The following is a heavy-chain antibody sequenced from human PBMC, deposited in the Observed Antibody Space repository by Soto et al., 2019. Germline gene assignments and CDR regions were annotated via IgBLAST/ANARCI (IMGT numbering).Heavy chain of an antibody. J-gene: IGHJ6*02. D-gene: IGHD3-22*01. V-gene: IGHV3-21*01. CDR3: AGPGGDSSGYYTSWGYYYYYGMDV. Sequence: EVQLVESGGGLVKPGGSLRLSCAASGFTFSSYSMNWVRQAPGKGLEWVSSISSSSNYIYYADSVKGRFTISRDNAKNSLYLQMNSLRAEDTAVYYCAGPGGDSSGYYTSWGYYYYYGMDVWGQGTTVTVSS. CDR2: ISSSSNYI. CDR1: GFTFSSYS.